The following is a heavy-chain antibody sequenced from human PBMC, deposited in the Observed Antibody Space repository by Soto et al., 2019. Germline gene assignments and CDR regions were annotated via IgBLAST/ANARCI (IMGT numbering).Heavy chain of an antibody. CDR2: TSGDSGTI. V-gene: IGHV3-48*01. D-gene: IGHD3-10*01. Sequence: GGSLRLSCAASGFTFSNYPMNWVRQAPGKGLEWISYTSGDSGTIYYADSVKGRFSISRDNAKNSLYLQTNSLRVEDTAVYYCASDRFYIAVWGQGTSVPVSS. CDR3: ASDRFYIAV. J-gene: IGHJ6*02. CDR1: GFTFSNYP.